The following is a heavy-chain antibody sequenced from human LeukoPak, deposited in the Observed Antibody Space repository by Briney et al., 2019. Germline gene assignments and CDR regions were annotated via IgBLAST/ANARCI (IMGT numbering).Heavy chain of an antibody. D-gene: IGHD6-19*01. Sequence: ASVKVSCKASGYTFTSYDINWVRQATGQGLEWMGWMNPNSGNTGYAQKFQGGVTMTRNTSISTAYMELSSLRSEDTAVYYCARGWSVAGSDYYYYMDVWGKGTTVTVSS. CDR1: GYTFTSYD. V-gene: IGHV1-8*01. J-gene: IGHJ6*03. CDR3: ARGWSVAGSDYYYYMDV. CDR2: MNPNSGNT.